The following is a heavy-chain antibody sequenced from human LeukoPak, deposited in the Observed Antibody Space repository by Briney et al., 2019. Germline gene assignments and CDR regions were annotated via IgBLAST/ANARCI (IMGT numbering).Heavy chain of an antibody. D-gene: IGHD3-22*01. J-gene: IGHJ1*01. CDR1: GFTFDDYA. V-gene: IGHV3-43D*03. CDR3: AKGNYYDSSDYPEYFQY. Sequence: GGSLRLSCAASGFTFDDYAMHWVRQAPGKGLEWVSLISWDGGSTYYADSVKGRFTSSRDNAKNSLYLQMNSLRAEDTAVYYCAKGNYYDSSDYPEYFQYWGQGTLVTVSS. CDR2: ISWDGGST.